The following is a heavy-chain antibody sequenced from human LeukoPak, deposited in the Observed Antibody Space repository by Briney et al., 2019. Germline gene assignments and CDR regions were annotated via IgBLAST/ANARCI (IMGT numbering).Heavy chain of an antibody. CDR2: ISYDGSNK. Sequence: PGGSLRLSCAASGFTFSSYGMHWVRQAPGKGLEWVAVISYDGSNKYYAHSVRGRFTISRDNSKNTLYLQMNSLRAEDTAVYYCAKGFRGAVAGTAYFDYWGQGTLVTVPS. CDR3: AKGFRGAVAGTAYFDY. CDR1: GFTFSSYG. V-gene: IGHV3-30*18. J-gene: IGHJ4*02. D-gene: IGHD6-19*01.